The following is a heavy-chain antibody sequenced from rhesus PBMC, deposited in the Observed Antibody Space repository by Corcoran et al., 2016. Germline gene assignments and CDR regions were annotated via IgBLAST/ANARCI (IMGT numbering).Heavy chain of an antibody. J-gene: IGHJ5-2*02. D-gene: IGHD3-34*01. V-gene: IGHV4-143*01. CDR3: ARPLPFEGVQYNSLDV. Sequence: QVQLQESGPGLVKPSETMSLTCTVSGGSIRGYHYWTWIRPPPGQGREWIGGIYGNGASPYCNPSLKSRVTISKDTSKNQFSLKLSSVTAADTAVYFCARPLPFEGVQYNSLDVWGRGVLVTVSS. CDR1: GGSIRGYHY. CDR2: IYGNGASP.